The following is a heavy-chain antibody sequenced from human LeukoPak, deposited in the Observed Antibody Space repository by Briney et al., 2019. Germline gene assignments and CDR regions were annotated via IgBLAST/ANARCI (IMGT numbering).Heavy chain of an antibody. V-gene: IGHV3-7*01. CDR1: GFTFSTYW. J-gene: IGHJ4*02. Sequence: GGSLRLSCAASGFTFSTYWMNWYRQAPGKGLEWVGNINQVASEINYVDSVRGRFTISRDNAKNSLHLQTNGLRAEDTAVYYCATDRDNSDWQKRFDSWGQGTLVTVTP. CDR2: INQVASEI. CDR3: ATDRDNSDWQKRFDS. D-gene: IGHD2-21*02.